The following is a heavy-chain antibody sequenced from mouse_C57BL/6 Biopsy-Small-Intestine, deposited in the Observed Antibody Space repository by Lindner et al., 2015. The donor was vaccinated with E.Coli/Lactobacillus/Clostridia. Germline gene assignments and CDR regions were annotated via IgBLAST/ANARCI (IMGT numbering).Heavy chain of an antibody. V-gene: IGHV1S134*01. D-gene: IGHD1-2*01. Sequence: SVKVSCKASGYTFTNYDINWMRQATGQGLEWMGWMNPDSGYTGYAQKFRGRLTLTRDTSISTAYMELSSLSSDDTAIYFCARGSLLSFGDWGQGTLVTVSS. CDR2: MNPDSGYT. CDR1: GYTFTNYD. CDR3: ARGSLLSFGD. J-gene: IGHJ4*01.